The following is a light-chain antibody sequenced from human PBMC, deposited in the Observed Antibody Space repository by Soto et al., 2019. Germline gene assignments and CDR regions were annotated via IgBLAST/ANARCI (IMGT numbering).Light chain of an antibody. Sequence: DIQMTQSPSSLSASIGDRVTITCRASQGIRNSLAWYQQRPGKNPNLLIYDASTLQSGVPSRFSGSGFGTDFTLTISSLQPEDVATYYCQKYISGPYTVGPGNKVDIK. J-gene: IGKJ3*01. CDR1: QGIRNS. V-gene: IGKV1-27*01. CDR3: QKYISGPYT. CDR2: DAS.